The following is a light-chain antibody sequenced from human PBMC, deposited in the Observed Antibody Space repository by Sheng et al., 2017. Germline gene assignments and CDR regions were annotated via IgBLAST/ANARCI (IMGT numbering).Light chain of an antibody. CDR3: QQYGSSPT. J-gene: IGKJ1*01. Sequence: EIVLTQSPGTLSLSPGESATLSCRASQTVSSSYLAWYQQKPGQAPRLLIFGASNRATGIPDRFSGSGSGSDFTLTISRLEPEDFAVYYCQQYGSSPTFGQGTEGGNQT. CDR2: GAS. CDR1: QTVSSSY. V-gene: IGKV3-20*01.